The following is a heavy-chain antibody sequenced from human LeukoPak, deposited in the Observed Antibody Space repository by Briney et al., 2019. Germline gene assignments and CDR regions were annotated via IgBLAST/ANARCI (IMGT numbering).Heavy chain of an antibody. Sequence: ASVKVSCKASGYTFTSYGISWVRQAPGQGLEWMGWISAYNGNTNYAQKLQGRVTMTTDTSTSTAYMELRSLRSDDTAVYYCARDRVGYDILTGGYAFDIWGQGTMVTVSS. CDR3: ARDRVGYDILTGGYAFDI. D-gene: IGHD3-9*01. CDR1: GYTFTSYG. V-gene: IGHV1-18*01. CDR2: ISAYNGNT. J-gene: IGHJ3*02.